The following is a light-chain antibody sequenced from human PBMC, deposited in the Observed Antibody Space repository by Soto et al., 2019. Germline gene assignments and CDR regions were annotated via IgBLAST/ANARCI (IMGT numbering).Light chain of an antibody. CDR1: QSINSN. CDR3: QQRSRWPLT. V-gene: IGKV3-11*01. Sequence: EIVLTQSPATLSLSPGERATLSCRASQSINSNLAWYQQKPGQAPRLIVYDVFNRATGIPARFSGSGSGTDFTLTISSLEPEDFAVYYCQQRSRWPLTFGGGTKVEIK. CDR2: DVF. J-gene: IGKJ4*01.